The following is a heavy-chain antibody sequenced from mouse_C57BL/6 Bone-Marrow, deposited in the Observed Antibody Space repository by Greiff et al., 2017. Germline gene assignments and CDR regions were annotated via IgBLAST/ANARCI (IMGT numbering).Heavy chain of an antibody. D-gene: IGHD2-5*01. CDR1: GYTFTSYG. V-gene: IGHV1-81*01. CDR2: IYPRSGNT. Sequence: VQLQQSGAELARPGASVQLSCKASGYTFTSYGISWVKQSTGQGLAWIGEIYPRSGNTYYNEKFKGEATLTADKSSSTAYMELRSLTSEDSAVYFCARGDSNYVGSFFYYCGQGTTRTVSS. J-gene: IGHJ2*01. CDR3: ARGDSNYVGSFFYY.